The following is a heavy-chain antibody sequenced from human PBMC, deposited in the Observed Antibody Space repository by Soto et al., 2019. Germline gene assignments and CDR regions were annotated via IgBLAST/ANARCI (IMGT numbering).Heavy chain of an antibody. D-gene: IGHD6-13*01. CDR2: IYYSGST. CDR1: GGSISSYY. V-gene: IGHV4-59*01. Sequence: SETLSLTCTVSGGSISSYYWSWIRQPPGKGLEWIGYIYYSGSTNYNPSLKSRVTISVDTSKNQFSLKLSSVTAADTAVYYCARVGQGIAALRRPDSRSDAWEYYYYYYYMDVWGKGTTVTVSS. CDR3: ARVGQGIAALRRPDSRSDAWEYYYYYYYMDV. J-gene: IGHJ6*03.